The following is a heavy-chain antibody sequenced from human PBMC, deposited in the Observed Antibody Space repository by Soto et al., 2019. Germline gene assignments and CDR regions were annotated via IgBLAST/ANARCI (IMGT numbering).Heavy chain of an antibody. J-gene: IGHJ6*02. CDR3: ARVRFGQWGYAMDV. V-gene: IGHV3-11*01. Sequence: QVQLVESGGGLVKPGGSRRLSCAASGITFSDCYMNWIRQAPGKGLEWVSYMSSSGDSINYAGSVRGRFTVSRDNAKNSLYLQMNSLRAEDTAMYYCARVRFGQWGYAMDVWGQGTTVTVSS. CDR1: GITFSDCY. D-gene: IGHD3-10*01. CDR2: MSSSGDSI.